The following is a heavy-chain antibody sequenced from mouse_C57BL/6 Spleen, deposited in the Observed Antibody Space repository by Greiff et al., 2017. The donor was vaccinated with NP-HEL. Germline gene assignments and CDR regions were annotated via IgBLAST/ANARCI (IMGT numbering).Heavy chain of an antibody. CDR3: TRRNVSYGSSLYAMDY. CDR2: IDPETGGT. J-gene: IGHJ4*01. D-gene: IGHD1-1*01. V-gene: IGHV1-15*01. Sequence: QVQLQQPGAELVRPGSSVKLSCKASGYTFTDYEMHWVKQTPVHGLEWIGAIDPETGGTAYNQKFKGKAILTADKSSSTAYMELRSLTSEDSAVYYCTRRNVSYGSSLYAMDYWGQGTSVTVSS. CDR1: GYTFTDYE.